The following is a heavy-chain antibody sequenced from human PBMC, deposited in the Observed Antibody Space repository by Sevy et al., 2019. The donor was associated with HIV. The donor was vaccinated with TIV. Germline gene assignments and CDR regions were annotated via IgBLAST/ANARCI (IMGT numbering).Heavy chain of an antibody. Sequence: GGSLRLPCAASGFTFSSFGMHWVRQAPGEGLEWVAVIWFDGSNTYYADSVKGRFTISRDIAKNTLHLQMNSLRAEDTAVYYCARDLEFYDSGDYGPAFMPDFWGHGTLVTVSS. J-gene: IGHJ4*01. CDR2: IWFDGSNT. D-gene: IGHD4-17*01. CDR3: ARDLEFYDSGDYGPAFMPDF. CDR1: GFTFSSFG. V-gene: IGHV3-33*01.